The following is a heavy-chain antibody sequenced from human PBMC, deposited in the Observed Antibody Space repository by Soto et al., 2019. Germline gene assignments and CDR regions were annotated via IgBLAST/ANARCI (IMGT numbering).Heavy chain of an antibody. CDR3: ARGRGIFGEVTPFDY. V-gene: IGHV4-34*01. D-gene: IGHD3-3*01. J-gene: IGHJ4*02. Sequence: QVQLQQWGAGLLKPSETLSLTCAVYGGSFSGYYSSWIRQPPGKGREWTGEINDSGSTKYNPPPKSRATISVDTSKNQFSLSLSSVTAADTAVYYCARGRGIFGEVTPFDYWGQGTLVTVSS. CDR2: INDSGST. CDR1: GGSFSGYY.